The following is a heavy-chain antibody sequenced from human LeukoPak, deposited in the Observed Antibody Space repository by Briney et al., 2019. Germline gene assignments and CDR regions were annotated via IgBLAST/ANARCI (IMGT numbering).Heavy chain of an antibody. D-gene: IGHD5-12*01. CDR1: GFTFSNYE. Sequence: GASLRLSCAASGFTFSNYEMNWVRQAPGKGLEWVSCISGSGSTMYYADSVKGRFTISRDNAKNSLYLQMNNLRPEDTAVYYCASPVSFLEIVGTTALFWGQGTLVTVSS. CDR3: ASPVSFLEIVGTTALF. CDR2: ISGSGSTM. J-gene: IGHJ4*02. V-gene: IGHV3-48*03.